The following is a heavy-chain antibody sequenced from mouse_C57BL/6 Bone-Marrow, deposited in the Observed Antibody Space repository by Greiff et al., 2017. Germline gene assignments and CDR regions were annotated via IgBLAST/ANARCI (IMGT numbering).Heavy chain of an antibody. D-gene: IGHD1-1*01. CDR3: ARTPPYYRNWYFDV. V-gene: IGHV14-3*01. CDR2: IDPANGNT. Sequence: EVKLMESVAELVRPGASVKLSCTASGFNFKNTYMHWVKQRPDQGLEWIGRIDPANGNTKYAPKFQGKATISADTSSNTAYLQLSSLTSEDTAIYYCARTPPYYRNWYFDVWGTGTTVTVSS. CDR1: GFNFKNTY. J-gene: IGHJ1*03.